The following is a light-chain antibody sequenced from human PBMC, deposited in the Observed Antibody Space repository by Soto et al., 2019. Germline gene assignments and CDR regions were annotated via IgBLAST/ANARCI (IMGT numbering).Light chain of an antibody. CDR3: QQYKNWPRT. V-gene: IGKV3-15*01. Sequence: EIVMTQSPATLSVSPGEGATLSCRASQSISRNLAWYQRRLGQTPRLLIYDASTRSTGIPARFSGSGSGTEFTLTISSLQSEDFAIYYCQQYKNWPRTFGQGTKVDIK. CDR2: DAS. CDR1: QSISRN. J-gene: IGKJ1*01.